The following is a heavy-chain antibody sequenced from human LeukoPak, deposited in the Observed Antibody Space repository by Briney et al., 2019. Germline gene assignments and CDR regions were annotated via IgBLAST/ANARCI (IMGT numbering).Heavy chain of an antibody. D-gene: IGHD5-18*01. J-gene: IGHJ2*01. V-gene: IGHV4-59*11. Sequence: PSETLSLTCTVSGGSISSHYWSWIRQPPGKGLEWIGYIYYSGSTNYNPSLKSRVTISVDTSKSQFSLKLSSVAAADTAVYYCASGRWDTAMETTYWYFDLWGRGTLVTVSS. CDR1: GGSISSHY. CDR2: IYYSGST. CDR3: ASGRWDTAMETTYWYFDL.